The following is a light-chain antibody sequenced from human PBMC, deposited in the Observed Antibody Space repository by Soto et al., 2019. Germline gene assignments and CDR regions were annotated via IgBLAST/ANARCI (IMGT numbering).Light chain of an antibody. CDR2: AAS. V-gene: IGKV1-27*01. CDR3: QQYYSAPFT. Sequence: DIQMTQSPSSLSASVGDRVIISCRASQGISNHLAWYQQKPGSVPKLLIYAASTLQSGVPSRFSGSGSGTDFTLTISSLQPEDVATYYCQQYYSAPFTFGPGTKVDIK. J-gene: IGKJ3*01. CDR1: QGISNH.